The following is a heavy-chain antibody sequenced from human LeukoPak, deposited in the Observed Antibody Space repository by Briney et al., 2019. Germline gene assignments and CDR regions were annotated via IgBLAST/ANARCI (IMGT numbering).Heavy chain of an antibody. Sequence: SETLSLTCTGSGGSISSYYWSWIRQPPGKGLEWIGYLYYTGSSNYNPSLKSRVIMSADTSKNQFSLKLSSVTAADTAVYFCARVGGWEPKLHGVTFDYLGQGTLVTVFS. V-gene: IGHV4-59*01. CDR2: LYYTGSS. CDR1: GGSISSYY. D-gene: IGHD1-26*01. CDR3: ARVGGWEPKLHGVTFDY. J-gene: IGHJ4*02.